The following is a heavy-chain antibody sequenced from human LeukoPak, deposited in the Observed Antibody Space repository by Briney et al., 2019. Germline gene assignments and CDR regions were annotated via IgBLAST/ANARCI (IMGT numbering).Heavy chain of an antibody. CDR3: ARGGSGRPFDY. V-gene: IGHV3-74*01. J-gene: IGHJ4*02. CDR1: GFTFSTYW. CDR2: INPDGTTT. D-gene: IGHD3-10*01. Sequence: PGGSLRLSCAASGFTFSTYWMHWVRQAPGKGLVWVSRINPDGTTTSYADSVKGRFTISRDNAKDTLYLQMNSLRAEDTAVYYCARGGSGRPFDYWGQGTLVTVSS.